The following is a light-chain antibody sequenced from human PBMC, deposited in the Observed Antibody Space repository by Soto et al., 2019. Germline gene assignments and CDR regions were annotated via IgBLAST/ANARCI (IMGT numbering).Light chain of an antibody. CDR1: SSDVGGYNY. V-gene: IGLV2-14*01. CDR3: SSYSSSSTQV. CDR2: DVS. J-gene: IGLJ1*01. Sequence: QSVLTQPASVSGSPGQSITISCTGTSSDVGGYNYVSWYQQHPGKAPKLMIYDVSNRPSGVSNRFSGSKSGNTASLTISGLQAEDEADYYCSSYSSSSTQVFGTGSMVTV.